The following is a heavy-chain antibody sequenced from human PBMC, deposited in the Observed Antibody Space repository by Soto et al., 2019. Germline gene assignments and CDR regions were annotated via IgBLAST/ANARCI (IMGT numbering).Heavy chain of an antibody. CDR3: ARVPPSIAARYYFDY. J-gene: IGHJ4*02. V-gene: IGHV1-8*01. Sequence: QVKLVRSGAEVKKPGASVKVSCKASGYPFTSKVTNWVRRATEQGLGWMGWMNPNSGNTGYAQKFQGRVTMTRNTSISTAYMELSSLRSEDTAVYYCARVPPSIAARYYFDYWGQGTLVTVSS. D-gene: IGHD6-6*01. CDR1: GYPFTSKV. CDR2: MNPNSGNT.